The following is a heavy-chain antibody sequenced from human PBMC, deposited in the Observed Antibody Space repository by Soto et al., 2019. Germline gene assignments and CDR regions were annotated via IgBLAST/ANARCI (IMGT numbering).Heavy chain of an antibody. D-gene: IGHD3-3*01. J-gene: IGHJ6*02. CDR3: ARDFWSGSPGVYYYGMDV. V-gene: IGHV4-31*03. CDR2: IYYSGST. Sequence: PSETLSLTCTVSGGSISSGGYYWSWIRQHPGKGLEWIGYIYYSGSTYYNPSLKSRVTISVDTSKNQFSLKLSSVTAADTAVYYCARDFWSGSPGVYYYGMDVWGQGTTVTVSS. CDR1: GGSISSGGYY.